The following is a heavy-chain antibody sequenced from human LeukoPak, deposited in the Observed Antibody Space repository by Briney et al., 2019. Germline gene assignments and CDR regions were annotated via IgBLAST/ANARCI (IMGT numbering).Heavy chain of an antibody. J-gene: IGHJ3*02. V-gene: IGHV1-2*02. CDR1: GYIFTDYH. D-gene: IGHD3-22*01. CDR2: INPNSGVT. Sequence: ASVKVSCKASGYIFTDYHVHWVRQAPGQGLEWVGWINPNSGVTNYAQNFQGRVIMTRDTSVSTAYMELSRLTSDDTAVYYCARGSQLAGQWLIWGQGTMVTVSS. CDR3: ARGSQLAGQWLI.